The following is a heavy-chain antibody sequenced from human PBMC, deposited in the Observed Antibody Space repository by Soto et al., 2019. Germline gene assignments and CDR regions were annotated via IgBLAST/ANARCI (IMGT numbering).Heavy chain of an antibody. CDR3: ARGPPLVGATRGSYYFDY. V-gene: IGHV4-30-4*01. J-gene: IGHJ4*02. CDR1: GGSISSGDYY. D-gene: IGHD1-26*01. CDR2: IYYSGST. Sequence: SETLSLTCTVSGGSISSGDYYWSWIRQPPGKGLEWIGYIYYSGSTYYNPSLKSRVTISVDTSKNQFSLKLSSVTAADTAVYYCARGPPLVGATRGSYYFDYWGQGTLVTVSS.